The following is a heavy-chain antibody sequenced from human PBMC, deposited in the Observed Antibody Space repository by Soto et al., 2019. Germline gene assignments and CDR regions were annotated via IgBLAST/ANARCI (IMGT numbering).Heavy chain of an antibody. J-gene: IGHJ5*02. CDR2: TYYRSKWYN. D-gene: IGHD6-6*01. V-gene: IGHV6-1*01. CDR1: GDSFSSNSAA. CDR3: ARDRNSSSSGGWFDP. Sequence: PSQTLSLTCSISGDSFSSNSAAWNWIKQSPSRGLEWLGRTYYRSKWYNDYAVSVKSRITINPDTSKNQFSLQLNSVTPEDTAVYYCARDRNSSSSGGWFDPWGQGTLVTVSS.